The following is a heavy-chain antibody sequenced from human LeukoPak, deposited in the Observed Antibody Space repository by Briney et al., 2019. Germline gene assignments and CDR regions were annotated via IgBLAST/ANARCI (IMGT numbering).Heavy chain of an antibody. CDR3: ARAKALGYCSGGRCYPRGFDP. Sequence: PSETLSLTCAVYGGSFSGYYWSWIRQPPGKGLEWIGEINHSGSTNYNPSLKSRVTISVDTSKNQFSLKLSSVTAADTAVYYCARAKALGYCSGGRCYPRGFDPWGQGTLVTVSS. V-gene: IGHV4-34*01. CDR2: INHSGST. J-gene: IGHJ5*02. D-gene: IGHD2-15*01. CDR1: GGSFSGYY.